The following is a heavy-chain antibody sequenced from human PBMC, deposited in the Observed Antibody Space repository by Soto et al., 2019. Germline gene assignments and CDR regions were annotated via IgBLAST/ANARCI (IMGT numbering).Heavy chain of an antibody. CDR2: INHSGST. CDR3: ARHLRLEYSSSYSGYYYYYGMDV. V-gene: IGHV4-34*01. CDR1: GGSFSGYY. D-gene: IGHD6-6*01. J-gene: IGHJ6*02. Sequence: SETLSLTCAVYGGSFSGYYWSWIRQPPGKGLEWIGEINHSGSTNYNPSPKSRVTISVDTSKNQFSLKLSPVTAADTAVYYCARHLRLEYSSSYSGYYYYYGMDVWGQGTTVTVSS.